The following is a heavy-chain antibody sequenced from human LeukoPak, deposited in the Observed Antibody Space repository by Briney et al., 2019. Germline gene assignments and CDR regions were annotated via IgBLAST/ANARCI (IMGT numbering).Heavy chain of an antibody. D-gene: IGHD1-1*01. V-gene: IGHV4-38-2*02. J-gene: IGHJ4*02. CDR3: AREVQLERLDY. CDR2: TIYHSGTT. CDR1: GYSISSGYF. Sequence: SETLSLTCTVSGYSISSGYFWAWIRQPPGKGLEWIGSTIYHSGTTYYHPSLKSRVTMSIDTSKNQFSLKLSSVTAADTAVYYCAREVQLERLDYWGQGTLVTVSS.